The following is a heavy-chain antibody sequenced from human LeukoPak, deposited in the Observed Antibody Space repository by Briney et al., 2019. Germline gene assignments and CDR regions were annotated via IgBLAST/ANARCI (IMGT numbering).Heavy chain of an antibody. CDR3: AKHSSIEGNQHKDY. CDR2: ISGSGGST. Sequence: GGSLRLSCAASGFTFGSYAMSWVRQAPGKGLEWVSVISGSGGSTDYADSVKGRFTISRDNSKNTLYLQMNSLRAEDTAVYYCAKHSSIEGNQHKDYWGQGTLVTVSS. CDR1: GFTFGSYA. V-gene: IGHV3-23*01. D-gene: IGHD2-2*01. J-gene: IGHJ4*02.